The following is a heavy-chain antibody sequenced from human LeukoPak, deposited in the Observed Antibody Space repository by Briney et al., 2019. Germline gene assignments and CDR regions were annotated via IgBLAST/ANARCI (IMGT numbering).Heavy chain of an antibody. CDR1: GYTFTDYY. D-gene: IGHD3-22*01. V-gene: IGHV1-2*02. J-gene: IGHJ4*02. Sequence: GASVKVSCKASGYTFTDYYMHWVRQAPGQGLEWMGWINPNSGGTNYAQKFQGRVTMTRDTSISTAYMELSRLRSDDTAVYYCAREATMIVVVNSYYFDYWGQGTLVTVSS. CDR2: INPNSGGT. CDR3: AREATMIVVVNSYYFDY.